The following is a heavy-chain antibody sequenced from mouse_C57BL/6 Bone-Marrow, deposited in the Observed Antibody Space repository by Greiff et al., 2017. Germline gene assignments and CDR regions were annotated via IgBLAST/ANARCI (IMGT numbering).Heavy chain of an antibody. V-gene: IGHV2-9-1*01. CDR2: IWTGGGT. Sequence: VMLVESGPGLVAPSQSLSITCTVSGFSLTSYAISWVRQPPGKGLEWLGVIWTGGGTNYNSALKSRLSISKDNSKSQVFLKMNSLQTDDTARYYCARNWGLRRRESLDYAMDYWGQGTSVTVSS. CDR1: GFSLTSYA. CDR3: ARNWGLRRRESLDYAMDY. D-gene: IGHD2-2*01. J-gene: IGHJ4*01.